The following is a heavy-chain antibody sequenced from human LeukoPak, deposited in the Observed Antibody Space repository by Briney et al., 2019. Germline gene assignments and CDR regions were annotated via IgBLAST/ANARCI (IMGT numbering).Heavy chain of an antibody. V-gene: IGHV5-51*01. J-gene: IGHJ6*02. CDR1: GCSFTSYW. CDR3: ATSGYSNGSPMDV. CDR2: IYPGDSDT. Sequence: GESPKISCKGSGCSFTSYWIGWVRQMPGKGLEWMGIIYPGDSDTRYSPSFQGQVTFSADKSISTAYLQWSSLKASDTAMYYCATSGYSNGSPMDVWGQGTTVTVSS. D-gene: IGHD5-18*01.